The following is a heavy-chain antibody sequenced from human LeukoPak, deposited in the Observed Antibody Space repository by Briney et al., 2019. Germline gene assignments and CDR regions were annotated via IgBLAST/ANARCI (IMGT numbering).Heavy chain of an antibody. CDR3: ARGEMATIEDAFDI. V-gene: IGHV4-59*11. J-gene: IGHJ3*02. Sequence: SETLSLTCTVSGGSLSSHYWSWIRQSPGKGLEWIGYIYYSGSTNYNPSLKSRVTISVDTSKHQFSLKLSSVTAADTAVYYCARGEMATIEDAFDIWGQGTMVTVSS. D-gene: IGHD5-24*01. CDR1: GGSLSSHY. CDR2: IYYSGST.